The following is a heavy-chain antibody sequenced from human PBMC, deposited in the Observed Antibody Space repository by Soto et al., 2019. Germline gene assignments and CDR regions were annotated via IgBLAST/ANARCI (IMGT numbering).Heavy chain of an antibody. V-gene: IGHV3-33*01. D-gene: IGHD6-25*01. CDR2: IWYDGSNK. CDR3: ARVDSSSTAATGFGY. Sequence: QVQLVESGGGVVQPGRSLRLSCAASGFTFSSFGMHWVRQAPGKGLEWVALIWYDGSNKYYADSVKGRFTISRDNSKNTLYLQMDSLRAEDTAMYYCARVDSSSTAATGFGYWGQGALSPSPQ. J-gene: IGHJ4*02. CDR1: GFTFSSFG.